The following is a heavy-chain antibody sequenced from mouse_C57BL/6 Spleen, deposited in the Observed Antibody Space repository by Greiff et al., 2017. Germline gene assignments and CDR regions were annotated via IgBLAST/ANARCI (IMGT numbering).Heavy chain of an antibody. V-gene: IGHV1-69*01. Sequence: VKLMESGAELVMPGASVKLSCKASGYTFTGYWMHWVKQRPGQGLEWIGEIDPSDSYTNYNQKFKGKSTLTVDKSSSTAYMQLSSLTSEDSAVYYCARRNYDYDGGFAYWGQGTLVTVSA. CDR2: IDPSDSYT. D-gene: IGHD2-4*01. CDR1: GYTFTGYW. J-gene: IGHJ3*01. CDR3: ARRNYDYDGGFAY.